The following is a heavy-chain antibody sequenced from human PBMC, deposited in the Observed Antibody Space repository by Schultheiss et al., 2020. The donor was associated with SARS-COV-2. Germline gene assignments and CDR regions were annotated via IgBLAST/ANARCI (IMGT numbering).Heavy chain of an antibody. V-gene: IGHV5-10-1*01. CDR2: IDPSDSYT. CDR1: GYSFTSYW. J-gene: IGHJ5*02. D-gene: IGHD6-19*01. Sequence: GESLKISCKGSGYSFTSYWIGWVRQMPGKGLEWMGRIDPSDSYTNYSPSFQGHVTISADKSISTAYLQWSSLKASDTAMYYCTRHPSHVTGYSSGFDPWGQGTLVTVSS. CDR3: TRHPSHVTGYSSGFDP.